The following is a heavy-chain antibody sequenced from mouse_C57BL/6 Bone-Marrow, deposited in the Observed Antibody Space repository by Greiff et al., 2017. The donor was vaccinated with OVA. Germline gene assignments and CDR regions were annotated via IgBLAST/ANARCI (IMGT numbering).Heavy chain of an antibody. D-gene: IGHD3-2*02. CDR3: TRDALSGYYAMDY. V-gene: IGHV1-5*01. CDR2: IYPGNSDT. CDR1: GYTFTSYW. J-gene: IGHJ4*01. Sequence: EVQLQQSGTVLARPGASVKMSCKTSGYTFTSYWMHWVKQRPGQGLEWIGAIYPGNSDTSYNQKFKGKATLTAVTSASTAYLELSSLTNEDSAVYYCTRDALSGYYAMDYWGQGTSVTVSS.